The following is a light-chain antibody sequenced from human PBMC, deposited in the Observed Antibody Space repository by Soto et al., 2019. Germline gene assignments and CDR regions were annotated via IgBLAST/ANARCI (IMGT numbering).Light chain of an antibody. V-gene: IGKV3-15*01. CDR1: QSVGSK. CDR2: DAF. J-gene: IGKJ4*01. CDR3: QQYNNWRPLT. Sequence: EVVMTQSPATLSVSPGERATLSCRASQSVGSKLVWYQQKPGQAPRLLIFDAFTRATGIPARFSGSGSGTEFTLFISSLQSEDFAVYYCQQYNNWRPLTFGGGTKVEI.